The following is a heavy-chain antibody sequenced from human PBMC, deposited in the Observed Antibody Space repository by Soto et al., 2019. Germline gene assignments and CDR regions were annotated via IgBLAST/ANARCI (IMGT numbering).Heavy chain of an antibody. CDR3: AIRMYSTRWYYLDY. Sequence: EMQQLESGGGLVQAGGSLRLSCAASGFTVSSYALNWLRQAPGKGLEWVSGISASTYYADSVKGRFTISRDTSKNTLYLQMNSLRAEDTAIYFCAIRMYSTRWYYLDYWGQGTLVTVSS. CDR1: GFTVSSYA. V-gene: IGHV3-23*01. CDR2: ISAST. J-gene: IGHJ4*02. D-gene: IGHD6-13*01.